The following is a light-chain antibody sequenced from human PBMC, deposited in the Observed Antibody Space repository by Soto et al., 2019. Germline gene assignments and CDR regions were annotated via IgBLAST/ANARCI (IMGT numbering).Light chain of an antibody. CDR1: QTIRGL. V-gene: IGKV3-11*01. CDR2: DTS. CDR3: HHYNSWPYT. J-gene: IGKJ2*01. Sequence: EIVLTQSPATLSLSPGERATLSCRTSQTIRGLLNWYQQRPGQAPRLLIYDTSNRATDIPARFSGSGSGTDFILTISSLQSEDFAVYYCHHYNSWPYTFGQGTKVEIK.